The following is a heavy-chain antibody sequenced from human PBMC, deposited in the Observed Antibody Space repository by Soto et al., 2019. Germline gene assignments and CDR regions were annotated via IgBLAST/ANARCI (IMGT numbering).Heavy chain of an antibody. D-gene: IGHD3-22*01. Sequence: SVKVSCKASGFIFTSFGVQRVRQARGQRLEWIGWITVGTGNTNYAQKFQERVTITRDMSTSTAYMELRSLRSEDTAVYYGAAADSSGYYGGWGQGTQVTVS. CDR3: AAADSSGYYGG. CDR1: GFIFTSFG. CDR2: ITVGTGNT. J-gene: IGHJ4*02. V-gene: IGHV1-58*01.